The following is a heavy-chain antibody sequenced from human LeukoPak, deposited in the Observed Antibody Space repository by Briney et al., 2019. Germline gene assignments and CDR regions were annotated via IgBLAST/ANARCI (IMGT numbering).Heavy chain of an antibody. D-gene: IGHD6-19*01. CDR3: ASCSGWVFKC. Sequence: PGGSLRLSCAASGFTFSYFWMSWVRQAPGKGLEWVANINPDGSEKNYVDSVKGRFTISRDSAKNSLYLQMDSLRAEDTAIYYCASCSGWVFKCWDQGNLVTVSS. V-gene: IGHV3-7*01. CDR1: GFTFSYFW. CDR2: INPDGSEK. J-gene: IGHJ4*02.